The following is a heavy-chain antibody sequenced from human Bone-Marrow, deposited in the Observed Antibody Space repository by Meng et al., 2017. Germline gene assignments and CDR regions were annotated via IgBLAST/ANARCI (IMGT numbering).Heavy chain of an antibody. D-gene: IGHD5-24*01. V-gene: IGHV7-4-1*02. J-gene: IGHJ4*02. CDR1: GYTFTNYA. CDR2: INTNTGNP. Sequence: ASVKVSCKASGYTFTNYAMNWLRQAPGQGLECMGWINTNTGNPTYAQGFTGRFVFSFDTSVSTAYLQINSLKPEDTAVYYCARTAVEANYFDYWGQGALVTVSS. CDR3: ARTAVEANYFDY.